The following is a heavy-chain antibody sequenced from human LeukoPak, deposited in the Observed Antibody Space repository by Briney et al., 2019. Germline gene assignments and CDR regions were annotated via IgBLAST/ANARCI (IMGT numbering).Heavy chain of an antibody. CDR3: ARPRRRFGEWYYFDY. V-gene: IGHV4-39*01. CDR2: IYYSGST. J-gene: IGHJ4*02. CDR1: GGSISSSSYY. Sequence: PSETLSLTCTVSGGSISSSSYYWGWIRQPPGKGLEWIGSIYYSGSTYYNPSLKSRVTISVDTSKNQFSLKLSSVTAADTAAYYCARPRRRFGEWYYFDYWGQGTLVTVSS. D-gene: IGHD3-10*01.